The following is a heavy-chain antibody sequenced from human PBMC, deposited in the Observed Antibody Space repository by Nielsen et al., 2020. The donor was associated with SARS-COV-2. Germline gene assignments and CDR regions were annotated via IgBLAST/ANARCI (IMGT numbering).Heavy chain of an antibody. V-gene: IGHV1-46*01. Sequence: ASVQVSCKASGYTFTSYYMHWVRQAPGQGLEWMGIINPSGGSTSYAQKFQGRVTMTRDTSTSTVYMELSSLRSEDTAVYYCARGSITIFGALDGMDVWGQGTTVTVSS. J-gene: IGHJ6*02. D-gene: IGHD3-3*01. CDR1: GYTFTSYY. CDR3: ARGSITIFGALDGMDV. CDR2: INPSGGST.